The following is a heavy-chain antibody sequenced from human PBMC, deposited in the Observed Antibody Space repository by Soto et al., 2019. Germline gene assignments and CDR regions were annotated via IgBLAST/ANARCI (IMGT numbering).Heavy chain of an antibody. J-gene: IGHJ4*02. CDR2: ISGSGGST. Sequence: GGSLRLSCAASGFTFSSYAMSWVRQAPGKGLEWVSAISGSGGSTYYADSVKGRFTISRDNSKNTLYLQVNSLRAEDTAVYYCAKYLGWHIDYYFDYWGQGTLVTVSS. V-gene: IGHV3-23*01. CDR3: AKYLGWHIDYYFDY. CDR1: GFTFSSYA. D-gene: IGHD2-21*01.